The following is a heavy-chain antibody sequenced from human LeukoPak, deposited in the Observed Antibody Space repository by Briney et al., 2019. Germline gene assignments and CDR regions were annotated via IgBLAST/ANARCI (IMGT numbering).Heavy chain of an antibody. CDR3: VRDRFYSFDY. J-gene: IGHJ4*02. CDR2: ISSSSSAI. Sequence: PGGSLRLSCAASGFTFSSYAMNWVRQAPGKGLEWISYISSSSSAIYYADSVKGRFTISRDNAKNSLYLQMNSLRDEDTAVYYCVRDRFYSFDYWGQGTLVTVSS. CDR1: GFTFSSYA. V-gene: IGHV3-48*02.